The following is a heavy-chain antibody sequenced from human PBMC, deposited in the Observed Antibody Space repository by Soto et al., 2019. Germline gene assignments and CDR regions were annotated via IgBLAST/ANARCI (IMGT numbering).Heavy chain of an antibody. CDR1: GFTFSSYA. Sequence: PGGSLRLSCAASGFTFSSYAMHWVRQAPGKGLEWVAVISYDGSNKYYADSVKGRFTISRDNSKNTLYLQMNSLRAEDTAVYYCARDLYYDSSGYSPSDYWGQGTLLTVSS. CDR3: ARDLYYDSSGYSPSDY. D-gene: IGHD3-22*01. CDR2: ISYDGSNK. V-gene: IGHV3-30-3*01. J-gene: IGHJ4*02.